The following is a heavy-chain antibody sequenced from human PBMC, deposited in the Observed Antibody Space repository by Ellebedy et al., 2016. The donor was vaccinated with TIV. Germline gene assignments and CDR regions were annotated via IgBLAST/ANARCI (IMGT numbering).Heavy chain of an antibody. CDR3: ARDQGSFDY. J-gene: IGHJ4*02. CDR2: INHSGST. Sequence: SETLSLTXAVYGGSFSGYSWTWIRQPPGKGLEWIGEINHSGSTKYDPSLKSRVTLSVDTSKNQFSLKLSSVTAADTAVYYCARDQGSFDYWGQGTLVTVSS. CDR1: GGSFSGYS. V-gene: IGHV4-34*01.